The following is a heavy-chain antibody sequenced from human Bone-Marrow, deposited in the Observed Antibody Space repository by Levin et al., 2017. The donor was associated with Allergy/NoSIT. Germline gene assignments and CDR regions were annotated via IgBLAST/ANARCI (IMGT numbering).Heavy chain of an antibody. D-gene: IGHD5-18*01. CDR2: ISYDGSNK. V-gene: IGHV3-30-3*01. Sequence: LSLTCAASGFTFRSYAMHWVRQAPGKGLEWVAVISYDGSNKYYADSVKGRFTISRDNSKNTLYLQMNSLRAEDTAVYYCASLRRIQYDYWGQGTLVTVSS. CDR3: ASLRRIQYDY. J-gene: IGHJ4*02. CDR1: GFTFRSYA.